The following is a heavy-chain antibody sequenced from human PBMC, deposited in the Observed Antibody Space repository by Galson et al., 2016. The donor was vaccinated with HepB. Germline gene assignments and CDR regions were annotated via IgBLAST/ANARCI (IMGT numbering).Heavy chain of an antibody. Sequence: SLRLSCAASGFTFGSYWMHWVRQAPGKGLVWVSRINSDESNTNYADSVKGRFTISRDNAKNTLYLQMNSLRAEDTAVYYCARGGGYYYFDYWGQGNLVTVSS. D-gene: IGHD2-21*01. CDR2: INSDESNT. V-gene: IGHV3-74*01. CDR3: ARGGGYYYFDY. J-gene: IGHJ4*02. CDR1: GFTFGSYW.